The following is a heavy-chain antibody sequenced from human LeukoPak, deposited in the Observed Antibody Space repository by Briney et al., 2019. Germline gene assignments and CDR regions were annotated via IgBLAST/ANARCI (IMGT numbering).Heavy chain of an antibody. CDR2: IYYTGST. Sequence: PSETLSLTCTVAGGSISSSSYYWGWIRQPPGKGLERIGSIYYTGSTYYNPSLKTRATESVDPSKNQFSLQLSSVTAADTAVYYCARHGDPVGDYFDYWGQGTLVTVPS. J-gene: IGHJ4*02. V-gene: IGHV4-39*01. CDR1: GGSISSSSYY. D-gene: IGHD1-26*01. CDR3: ARHGDPVGDYFDY.